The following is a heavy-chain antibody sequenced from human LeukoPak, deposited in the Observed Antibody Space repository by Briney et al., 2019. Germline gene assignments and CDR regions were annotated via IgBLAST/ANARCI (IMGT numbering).Heavy chain of an antibody. J-gene: IGHJ4*02. V-gene: IGHV3-7*01. CDR2: INEGGSGK. Sequence: GGSLRLSCEAYGFIFTDYWMSWVRQVPGKGLEWVTNINEGGSGKYYVDSVKDRFTISRDNAKNSLYLHMNSLRAEDTAVYYCVRDEKKRGGDYWGQGILVTVSS. D-gene: IGHD3-16*01. CDR1: GFIFTDYW. CDR3: VRDEKKRGGDY.